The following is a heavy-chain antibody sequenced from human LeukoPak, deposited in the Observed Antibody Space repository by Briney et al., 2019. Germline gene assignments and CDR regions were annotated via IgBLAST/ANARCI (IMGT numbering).Heavy chain of an antibody. Sequence: GGSLRLSCAASGFTFSTHTMNWVRQVPGKGLTWVSTISSSSALHYADSVKGRFTISRDIAKNSLYLQMNSLRAEDTAVYYCVRDSPGSHFDYWGQGTLVTVSS. CDR1: GFTFSTHT. CDR3: VRDSPGSHFDY. CDR2: ISSSSAL. J-gene: IGHJ4*02. D-gene: IGHD1-26*01. V-gene: IGHV3-69-1*01.